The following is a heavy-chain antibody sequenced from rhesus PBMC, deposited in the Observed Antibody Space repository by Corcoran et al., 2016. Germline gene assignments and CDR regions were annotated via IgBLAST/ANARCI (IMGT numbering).Heavy chain of an antibody. D-gene: IGHD3-9*01. Sequence: QLQLQESGPGLVKPSETLSLTCAVSGGSISSNYWSWIRQPPGKGLAWIGRISGSGGSTDSNPTLKSRVTISTETSKNQFSLKLSCVTAADTAVYYCARVRGVRGVYYFDYWGQGVLVTVSS. CDR1: GGSISSNY. CDR3: ARVRGVRGVYYFDY. J-gene: IGHJ4*01. V-gene: IGHV4-173*01. CDR2: ISGSGGST.